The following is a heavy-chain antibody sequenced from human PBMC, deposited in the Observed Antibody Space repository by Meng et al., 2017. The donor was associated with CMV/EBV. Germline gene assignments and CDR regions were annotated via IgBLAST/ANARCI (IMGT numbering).Heavy chain of an antibody. CDR2: ISYDGSNK. V-gene: IGHV3-30*04. Sequence: GESLKISCAASGFTFSSYAMHWVRQAPGKGLEWVAVISYDGSNKYYADSVKGRFTISRDNSKNTLYLQMNSLRAEDTAVYYCARGSHHYYYGMDVWGQGTTVTVSS. CDR3: ARGSHHYYYGMDV. J-gene: IGHJ6*02. CDR1: GFTFSSYA.